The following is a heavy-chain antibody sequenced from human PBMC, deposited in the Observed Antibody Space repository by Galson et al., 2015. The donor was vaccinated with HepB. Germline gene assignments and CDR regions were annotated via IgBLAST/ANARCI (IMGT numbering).Heavy chain of an antibody. CDR1: GFSLRTSGMR. CDR3: ALSYGYPGNMDV. Sequence: PALVKPTQTLTLTCTLSGFSLRTSGMRVSWIRQPPGKALEWLARIDWDDDKFYRTSLKTRLTISKDTSKNQVVSTMTKMDPVDTATYYCALSYGYPGNMDVWGKGTTVTVSS. J-gene: IGHJ6*03. D-gene: IGHD5-18*01. V-gene: IGHV2-70*04. CDR2: IDWDDDK.